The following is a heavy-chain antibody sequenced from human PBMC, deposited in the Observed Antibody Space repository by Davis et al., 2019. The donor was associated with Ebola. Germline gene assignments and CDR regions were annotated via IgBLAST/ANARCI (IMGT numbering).Heavy chain of an antibody. Sequence: GESLKISCAASGFTFSDHYMSWIRQAPGKGLEWVSFISGSATTVSYADSVRGRFTISRDNAKNSLYLQMHSLRADDTAVYYCAKTVGWLQQTGEEYFQNWGQGTLVTVSS. D-gene: IGHD5-24*01. J-gene: IGHJ1*01. CDR3: AKTVGWLQQTGEEYFQN. V-gene: IGHV3-11*01. CDR2: ISGSATTV. CDR1: GFTFSDHY.